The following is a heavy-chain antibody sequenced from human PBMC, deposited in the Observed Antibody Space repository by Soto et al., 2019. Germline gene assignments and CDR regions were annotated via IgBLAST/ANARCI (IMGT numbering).Heavy chain of an antibody. CDR3: ARGNPFNYAGFDV. V-gene: IGHV1-8*01. Sequence: AASVKVSCKASGYTFSDFDINWLRQASGQGPEWMGWMNAKSGDTFFAQRFQGKFNMTRDTSLSTAYMEVGSLTSDDTAMYYCARGNPFNYAGFDVWGQGTTVTVSS. D-gene: IGHD3-16*01. CDR2: MNAKSGDT. CDR1: GYTFSDFD. J-gene: IGHJ6*02.